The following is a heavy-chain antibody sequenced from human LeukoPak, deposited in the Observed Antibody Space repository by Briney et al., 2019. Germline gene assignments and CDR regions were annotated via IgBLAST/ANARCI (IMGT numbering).Heavy chain of an antibody. Sequence: GESLKISCKGSGYSFTSYWIGWVRQMPGKGLEWMGIIYPGDSDTRYSPSFQGQVTISADKSISTAYLQWSSLKASDTAMYYCARHLGITISRYDFWSGYAWPLNYYYMDVWGKGTTVTVSS. CDR3: ARHLGITISRYDFWSGYAWPLNYYYMDV. CDR2: IYPGDSDT. J-gene: IGHJ6*03. CDR1: GYSFTSYW. D-gene: IGHD3-3*01. V-gene: IGHV5-51*01.